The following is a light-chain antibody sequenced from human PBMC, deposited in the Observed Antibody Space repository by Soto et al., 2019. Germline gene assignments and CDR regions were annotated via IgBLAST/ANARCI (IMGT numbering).Light chain of an antibody. J-gene: IGLJ2*01. CDR1: SSDVGGYNY. Sequence: QSALTQPASVSGSPGQSITISCIGTSSDVGGYNYVCWYQQHPGKGPKLIFYDVVNRPSGVSNRFSASKSGNTASLNISGLQAEDEADYYCSSYTSSGTVVFGGGTKLTVL. V-gene: IGLV2-14*03. CDR3: SSYTSSGTVV. CDR2: DVV.